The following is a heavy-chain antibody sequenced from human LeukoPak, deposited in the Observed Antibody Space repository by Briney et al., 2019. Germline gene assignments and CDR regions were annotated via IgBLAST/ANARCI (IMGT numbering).Heavy chain of an antibody. D-gene: IGHD1-26*01. V-gene: IGHV3-33*01. Sequence: GGSLRLSCAASEFTFNIYDMHWVRQAPGKGLEWVAVSWYDGSTKYYADSVKGRFSISRDNSKNTVSLQMSSLRPEDTAVYYCARDIGGSYSQGLDHWGQGTLVTVSS. CDR1: EFTFNIYD. CDR2: SWYDGSTK. J-gene: IGHJ4*02. CDR3: ARDIGGSYSQGLDH.